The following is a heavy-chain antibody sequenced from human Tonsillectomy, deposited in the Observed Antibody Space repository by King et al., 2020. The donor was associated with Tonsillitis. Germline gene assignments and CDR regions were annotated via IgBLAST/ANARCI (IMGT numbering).Heavy chain of an antibody. CDR1: GFPFSSYA. CDR2: ISFDESNK. CDR3: ARGRGGYSSSWYFS. V-gene: IGHV3-30-3*01. Sequence: VQLVESGGGVVQPGRSLRLSCAASGFPFSSYAMHWVRQAPGKGLEWVALISFDESNKHHADSVKGRFTISRDNSKSTLYLQMNSLRPEDTAVYYCARGRGGYSSSWYFSWGQGTLVTVSS. D-gene: IGHD6-13*01. J-gene: IGHJ5*02.